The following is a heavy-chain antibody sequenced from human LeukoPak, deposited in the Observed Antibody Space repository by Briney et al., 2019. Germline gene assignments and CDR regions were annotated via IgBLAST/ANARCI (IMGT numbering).Heavy chain of an antibody. V-gene: IGHV3-74*01. CDR2: INSDGSST. D-gene: IGHD5-18*01. CDR1: GFTFNKHW. J-gene: IGHJ4*02. Sequence: PGGSLRLSCAASGFTFNKHWIHWVRQAPGKGLVWVSRINSDGSSTSYADSVKGRFTISRDNAKNTLYLQMNSLRAEDTAVYYCARGKRGYSYGFDYWGQGTLVTVSS. CDR3: ARGKRGYSYGFDY.